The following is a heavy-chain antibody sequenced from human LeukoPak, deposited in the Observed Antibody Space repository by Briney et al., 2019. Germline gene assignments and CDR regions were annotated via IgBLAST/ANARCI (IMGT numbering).Heavy chain of an antibody. Sequence: GGSLRLSCAASGFTFSSYAMSWVRQAPGKGLVWVSRINTDGSIISYADSVKGRFTISRDNAKNTLYLQMNSLSPEDTAVYYCARVPGHGYSSYYFDYWGQGTLVTVSS. D-gene: IGHD5-18*01. V-gene: IGHV3-74*01. J-gene: IGHJ4*02. CDR1: GFTFSSYA. CDR3: ARVPGHGYSSYYFDY. CDR2: INTDGSII.